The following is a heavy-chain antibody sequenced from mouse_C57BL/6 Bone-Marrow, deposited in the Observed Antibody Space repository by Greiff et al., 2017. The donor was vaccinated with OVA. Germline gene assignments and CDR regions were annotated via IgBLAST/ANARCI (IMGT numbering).Heavy chain of an antibody. J-gene: IGHJ2*01. CDR1: GFTFSSYG. Sequence: EVKLVESGGDLVKPGGSLKLSCAASGFTFSSYGMSWVRQTPDKRLEWVATISSGGSYTYYPDSVKGRFTISRDNAKNTLYLQMSSLKSEDTAMYYWAIILYYFDYWGQGTTLTVSS. CDR3: AIILYYFDY. V-gene: IGHV5-6*01. CDR2: ISSGGSYT.